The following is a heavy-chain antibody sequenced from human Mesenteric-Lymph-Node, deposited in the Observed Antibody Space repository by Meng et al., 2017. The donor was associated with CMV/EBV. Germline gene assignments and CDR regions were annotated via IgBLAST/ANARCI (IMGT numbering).Heavy chain of an antibody. J-gene: IGHJ5*02. Sequence: GRSLRLSCAASGFTFSSYWMHWVRQAPGKGLVWVSRINSDGSTTRNADSVKGRFTISRDNAKNTLYLQMNSLRAEDTAVYYCARDRGNWFDPWGQGTLVTVSS. CDR2: INSDGSTT. CDR3: ARDRGNWFDP. D-gene: IGHD1-26*01. CDR1: GFTFSSYW. V-gene: IGHV3-74*01.